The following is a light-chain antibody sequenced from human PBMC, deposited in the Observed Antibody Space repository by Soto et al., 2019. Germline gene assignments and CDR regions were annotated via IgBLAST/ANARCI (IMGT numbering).Light chain of an antibody. J-gene: IGLJ1*01. CDR3: SSYTSSSLEV. CDR1: SSDVGGYNY. Sequence: VLTQPASVSGSPGQSITISCTGTSSDVGGYNYVSWYQQHPGKAPKLMIYEVSNRPSGVSNRFSGSKSGNTASLTISGLQAEDEADYYCSSYTSSSLEVFGTGTKVTV. V-gene: IGLV2-14*01. CDR2: EVS.